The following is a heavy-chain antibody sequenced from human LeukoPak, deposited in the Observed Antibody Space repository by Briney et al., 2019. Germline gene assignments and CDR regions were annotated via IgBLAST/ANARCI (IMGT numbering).Heavy chain of an antibody. CDR3: ARDQSEYIVVVPAAPWYYMDV. J-gene: IGHJ6*03. Sequence: ASVKVSCKASGYTFTGYYMHWVRQAPGQGLEWMGWINPNSGGTNYAQKFQGRVTMTRDTSISTAYMELSRLRSDDTAVYYCARDQSEYIVVVPAAPWYYMDVWGKGTTVTVSS. D-gene: IGHD2-2*01. CDR1: GYTFTGYY. V-gene: IGHV1-2*02. CDR2: INPNSGGT.